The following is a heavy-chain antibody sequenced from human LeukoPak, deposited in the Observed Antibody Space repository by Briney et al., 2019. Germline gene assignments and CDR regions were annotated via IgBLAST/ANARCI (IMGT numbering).Heavy chain of an antibody. CDR2: VFYSGNT. J-gene: IGHJ4*02. Sequence: SETLSLTCTVSGGSISSSSYYWAWIRQPTGKGLEWIGSVFYSGNTYYNPSLKSRVTISVDTSKNQFSLKLSSVTAADTAVYYCARDRPDYGGNRIDYWGQGTLVTVSS. CDR1: GGSISSSSYY. V-gene: IGHV4-39*02. CDR3: ARDRPDYGGNRIDY. D-gene: IGHD4-23*01.